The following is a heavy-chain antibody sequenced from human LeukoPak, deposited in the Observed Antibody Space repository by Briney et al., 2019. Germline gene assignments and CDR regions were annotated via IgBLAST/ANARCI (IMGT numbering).Heavy chain of an antibody. CDR2: ISAYNGNT. CDR3: ARGQIAVADFDY. V-gene: IGHV1-18*01. D-gene: IGHD6-19*01. CDR1: GYTFTSYG. Sequence: ASVKVSCKASGYTFTSYGISWVRQAPGQGLEWMGWISAYNGNTNYAHKLQGRVTMTTDTSTSTAYMELSSLRSEDTAVYYCARGQIAVADFDYWGQGTLVTVSS. J-gene: IGHJ4*02.